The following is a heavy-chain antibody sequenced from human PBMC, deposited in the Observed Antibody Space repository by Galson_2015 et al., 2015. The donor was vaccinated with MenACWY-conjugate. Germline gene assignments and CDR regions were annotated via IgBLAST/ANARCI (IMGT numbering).Heavy chain of an antibody. D-gene: IGHD6-6*01. CDR1: GFTFSNYW. Sequence: SLRLSCAASGFTFSNYWMHWVRQAPGKGLGWVSRVNSDGTGTTYADSVKGRFTISRDNAKNTLYLQMNSLRAEDTAIYYCTKAAARYSTSSAFNWFDPWAREPWSPSP. CDR2: VNSDGTGT. J-gene: IGHJ5*02. CDR3: TKAAARYSTSSAFNWFDP. V-gene: IGHV3-74*01.